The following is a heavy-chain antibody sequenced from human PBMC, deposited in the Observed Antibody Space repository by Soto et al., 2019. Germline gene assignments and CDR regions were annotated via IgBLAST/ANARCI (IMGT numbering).Heavy chain of an antibody. V-gene: IGHV1-2*04. CDR2: INPKSGGT. D-gene: IGHD2-8*01. CDR3: ARGDSTDCSNGVCSFFYNRDMDV. CDR1: GYSFTDYH. Sequence: QVQLVQSGAEVKKPGASVKVSCKASGYSFTDYHIHWVRQAPGQGLEWLGRINPKSGGTSTAQKVHGWVTMTTHPSIRTASKELTRLTSDDTAIYYCARGDSTDCSNGVCSFFYNRDMDVWGQGTTVTVSS. J-gene: IGHJ6*02.